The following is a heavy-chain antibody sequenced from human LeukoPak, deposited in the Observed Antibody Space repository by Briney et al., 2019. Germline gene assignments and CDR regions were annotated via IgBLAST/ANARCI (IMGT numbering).Heavy chain of an antibody. J-gene: IGHJ4*02. CDR3: AKEVDCPSDCLFFHS. V-gene: IGHV3-43*01. CDR1: GFTFDRFT. Sequence: PGGSLRLSCAASGFTFDRFTIHWVRQTPGKGLEWVSLINRRGHTFYADSVKGRCTISSDNSRNSLFLQMNSLRPEDTALYHCAKEVDCPSDCLFFHSWGQGTLVTVSS. CDR2: INRRGHT. D-gene: IGHD2-21*02.